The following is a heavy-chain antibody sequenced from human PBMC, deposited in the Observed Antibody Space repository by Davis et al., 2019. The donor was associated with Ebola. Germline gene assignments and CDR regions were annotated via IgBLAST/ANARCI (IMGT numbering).Heavy chain of an antibody. CDR3: ARLGSSSGYDKGLDY. J-gene: IGHJ4*02. CDR2: IFHSGST. D-gene: IGHD5-12*01. Sequence: MPSETLSLTCTVSGGSIISSSYYWSWIRQPPGKGLEWIGYIFHSGSTFSTPSLKSRVTMSVDTSKNQFSLKLSSVTAADTAVYYCARLGSSSGYDKGLDYWGQGTPVTVSS. CDR1: GGSIISSSYY. V-gene: IGHV4-39*07.